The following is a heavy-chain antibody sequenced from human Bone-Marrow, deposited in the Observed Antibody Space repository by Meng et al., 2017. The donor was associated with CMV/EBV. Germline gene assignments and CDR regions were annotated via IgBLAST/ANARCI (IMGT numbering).Heavy chain of an antibody. CDR2: ISWNSGSI. Sequence: LKISCAASGFTFDDYAMHWVRQAPGKGLEWFSGISWNSGSIGYADSVKGRFTISRDNAKKSLYLQMNSLRAEDTALYYCAKDIRSSGGGYYYGMDVWGQGTTVTVSS. D-gene: IGHD3-16*01. CDR1: GFTFDDYA. CDR3: AKDIRSSGGGYYYGMDV. V-gene: IGHV3-9*01. J-gene: IGHJ6*02.